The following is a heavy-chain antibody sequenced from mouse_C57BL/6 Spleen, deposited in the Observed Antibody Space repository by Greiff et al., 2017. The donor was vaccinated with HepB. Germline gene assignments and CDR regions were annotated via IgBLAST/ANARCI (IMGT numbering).Heavy chain of an antibody. Sequence: EVRVVESGGGLVQPGGSLKLSCAASGFTFSDYYMYWVRQTPEKRLEWVAYISNGGGSTYYPDTVKGRFTISRDNAKNTLYLQMSRLKSEDTAMYYCARHGGYPYYFDYWGQGTTLTVSS. J-gene: IGHJ2*01. V-gene: IGHV5-12*01. CDR2: ISNGGGST. D-gene: IGHD2-2*01. CDR3: ARHGGYPYYFDY. CDR1: GFTFSDYY.